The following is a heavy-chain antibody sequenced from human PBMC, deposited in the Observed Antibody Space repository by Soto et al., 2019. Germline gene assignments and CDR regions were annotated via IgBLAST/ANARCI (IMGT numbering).Heavy chain of an antibody. CDR1: GFTLSDYW. D-gene: IGHD3-3*01. J-gene: IGHJ4*02. V-gene: IGHV3-74*01. CDR2: ISVDGGDT. Sequence: GGSLRLSCAASGFTLSDYWMHWVRQVPGKGLLWVSRISVDGGDTTYADSVKGRFTISRDNAKNTLYLQMDTLRAEDTAIYYCAKRFTIFGVVKLSPDVDHWGQGTLVTVSA. CDR3: AKRFTIFGVVKLSPDVDH.